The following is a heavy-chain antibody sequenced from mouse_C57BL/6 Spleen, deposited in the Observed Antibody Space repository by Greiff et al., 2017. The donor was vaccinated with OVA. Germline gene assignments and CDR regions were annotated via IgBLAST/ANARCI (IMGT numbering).Heavy chain of an antibody. J-gene: IGHJ2*01. D-gene: IGHD2-2*01. CDR1: GFNIKDDY. CDR2: IDPENGDT. CDR3: TATMVTTSHYFDY. Sequence: DVQLQESGAELVRPGASVKLSCTASGFNIKDDYMHWVKQRPEQGLEWIGWIDPENGDTEYASKFQGKATITADTSSNTAYLQLSSLTSEDTAVYYCTATMVTTSHYFDYWGQGTTLTVSS. V-gene: IGHV14-4*01.